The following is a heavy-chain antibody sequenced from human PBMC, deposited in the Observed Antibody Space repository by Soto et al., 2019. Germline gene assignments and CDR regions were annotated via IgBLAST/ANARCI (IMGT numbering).Heavy chain of an antibody. CDR1: GFTFSNAW. Sequence: GGSLRLSCAASGFTFSNAWMSWVRQAPGKGLEWVGRIKSKTDGGTTDYAAPVKGRFTISRDDSKNTLYLQMNSLKTEDTAVYYCTTDQASSSWYAGDYWGQGTLVTISS. CDR2: IKSKTDGGTT. D-gene: IGHD6-13*01. V-gene: IGHV3-15*01. J-gene: IGHJ4*02. CDR3: TTDQASSSWYAGDY.